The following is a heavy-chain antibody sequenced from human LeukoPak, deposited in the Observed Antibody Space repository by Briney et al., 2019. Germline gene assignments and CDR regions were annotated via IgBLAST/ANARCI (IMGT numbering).Heavy chain of an antibody. V-gene: IGHV4-59*01. CDR3: ATSTTVTRYYYYGMDV. CDR2: IYYSGST. CDR1: GGSISSYY. Sequence: SETLSLTCTVSGGSISSYYWSWIRQPPGKGLECIGYIYYSGSTNYNPSLKSRVTISVDTSKNQFSLKLSSVTAADTAVYYCATSTTVTRYYYYGMDVWGQGTTVTVSS. J-gene: IGHJ6*02. D-gene: IGHD4-17*01.